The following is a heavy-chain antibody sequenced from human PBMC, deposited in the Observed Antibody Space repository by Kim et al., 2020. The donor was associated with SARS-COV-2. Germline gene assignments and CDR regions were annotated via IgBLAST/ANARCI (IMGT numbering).Heavy chain of an antibody. J-gene: IGHJ4*02. CDR3: AGAYEYSSGWFYFDC. D-gene: IGHD6-19*01. V-gene: IGHV4-4*07. Sequence: PSTKGRVTMSVDTSKNQFSLKLSSVTAADTAVYYCAGAYEYSSGWFYFDCWGQGTLVTVSS.